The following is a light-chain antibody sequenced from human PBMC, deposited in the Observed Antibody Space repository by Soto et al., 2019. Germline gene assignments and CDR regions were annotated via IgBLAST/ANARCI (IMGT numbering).Light chain of an antibody. Sequence: QSVLTQPASVSGSPGQSITISCTGTSSDVGTYNLVSWYQQHPDKAPKLMIYEGSKRPSGLSNRFSGSKSGNTASLTISGLQAEDEADYYCASYTSSSSYVFGTGTKVTVL. J-gene: IGLJ1*01. CDR2: EGS. V-gene: IGLV2-14*02. CDR1: SSDVGTYNL. CDR3: ASYTSSSSYV.